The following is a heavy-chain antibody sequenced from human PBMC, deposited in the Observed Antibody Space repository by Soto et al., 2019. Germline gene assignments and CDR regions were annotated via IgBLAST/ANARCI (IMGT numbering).Heavy chain of an antibody. Sequence: ASVKVSCKASGYTFSSYAMHWVRQAPGQRLEWMGWINAGHGNTKSSQKFQDRVTISRDTSASTAYMELTSLRSEDTAVYYCARDTGDGTFDFWGQGTQVTVSS. D-gene: IGHD7-27*01. V-gene: IGHV1-3*01. J-gene: IGHJ4*02. CDR1: GYTFSSYA. CDR3: ARDTGDGTFDF. CDR2: INAGHGNT.